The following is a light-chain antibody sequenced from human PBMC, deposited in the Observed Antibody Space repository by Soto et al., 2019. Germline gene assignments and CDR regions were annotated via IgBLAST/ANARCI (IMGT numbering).Light chain of an antibody. CDR1: QTVYSW. J-gene: IGKJ2*01. CDR3: QHYSSYSPYT. Sequence: DIQMTQSPSTVSASVGDRVTITCRASQTVYSWLAWYQQKPGKAPKLLIPEASTLQSGVPSRFAGSGSGTEFTLAISRLQPDDFATYYGQHYSSYSPYTFGQGTKVEI. CDR2: EAS. V-gene: IGKV1-5*03.